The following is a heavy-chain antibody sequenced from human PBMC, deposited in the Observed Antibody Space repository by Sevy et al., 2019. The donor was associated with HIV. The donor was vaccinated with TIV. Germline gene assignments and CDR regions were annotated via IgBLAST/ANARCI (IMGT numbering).Heavy chain of an antibody. CDR2: ISGSGGDT. CDR3: AKDAYYYDSSGYSMSQWYYGMDV. CDR1: GFTFSTYA. D-gene: IGHD3-22*01. Sequence: GGSLRLSCAASGFTFSTYAMSWDRQAPGEGLEWVSVISGSGGDTYYADSVKGRFTISRDNSKNTLYLQMNSLRAEDTAVYYCAKDAYYYDSSGYSMSQWYYGMDVWGQGTTVTVSS. J-gene: IGHJ6*02. V-gene: IGHV3-23*01.